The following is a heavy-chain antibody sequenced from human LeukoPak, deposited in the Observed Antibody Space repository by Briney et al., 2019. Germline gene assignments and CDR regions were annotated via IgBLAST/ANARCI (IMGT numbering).Heavy chain of an antibody. D-gene: IGHD3-22*01. J-gene: IGHJ4*02. CDR2: ISYNGTT. CDR3: AREGYDSNIYYKADY. V-gene: IGHV4-59*01. Sequence: SETLSLTCTVSGGSINTYYWSWIRQPPGKGLEWIGYISYNGTTKYNPSLESRVTITIDTSKNQFSLKLSSVTAADTAVYYCAREGYDSNIYYKADYWGQGTLVTVSS. CDR1: GGSINTYY.